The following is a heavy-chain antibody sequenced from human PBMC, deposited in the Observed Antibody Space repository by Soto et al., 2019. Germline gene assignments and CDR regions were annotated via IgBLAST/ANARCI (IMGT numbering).Heavy chain of an antibody. CDR1: GFTFSSYS. V-gene: IGHV3-21*01. Sequence: GGSLRLSCAASGFTFSSYSMNWVRQAPGKGLEWVSSISSSSSYIYYADSVKGRFTISRDNAKNSLYLQMNSLRAEDTAVYYCARDPYYYDSRESNWFDPWGQGTLVTVSS. CDR2: ISSSSSYI. CDR3: ARDPYYYDSRESNWFDP. D-gene: IGHD3-22*01. J-gene: IGHJ5*02.